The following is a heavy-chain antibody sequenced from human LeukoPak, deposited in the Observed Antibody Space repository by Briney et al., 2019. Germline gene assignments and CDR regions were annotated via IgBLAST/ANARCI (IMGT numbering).Heavy chain of an antibody. Sequence: GGSLRLSCAAPGFTFSGYGMHWVRQAPGKGLEWVAVIWYDGSNAYYADSVKGRFTVSRDNAKNTLYLQMNSLRVEDTAVYYCAREQWAADDALDIWGKGQWSPSLQ. D-gene: IGHD6-13*01. J-gene: IGHJ3*02. CDR2: IWYDGSNA. V-gene: IGHV3-33*01. CDR3: AREQWAADDALDI. CDR1: GFTFSGYG.